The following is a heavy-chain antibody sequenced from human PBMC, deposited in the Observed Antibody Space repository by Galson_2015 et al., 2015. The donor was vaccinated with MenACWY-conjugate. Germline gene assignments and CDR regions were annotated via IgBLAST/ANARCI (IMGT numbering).Heavy chain of an antibody. CDR3: ARHPPGGRGMDV. Sequence: SGAEVKKPGESLKISCTGSGYSFPNYWIAWVRQMPGKGLEWVGLIDPVNSNIRYSPSFQGQVTISADESISTAYLQWSSLKASDTAMYYCARHPPGGRGMDVWGRGTTVTVSS. CDR2: IDPVNSNI. CDR1: GYSFPNYW. V-gene: IGHV5-51*01. D-gene: IGHD1-26*01. J-gene: IGHJ6*02.